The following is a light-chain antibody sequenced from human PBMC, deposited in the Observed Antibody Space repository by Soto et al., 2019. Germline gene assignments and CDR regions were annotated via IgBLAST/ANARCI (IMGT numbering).Light chain of an antibody. J-gene: IGKJ1*01. CDR2: LGS. V-gene: IGKV2-28*01. CDR1: QSLLHSNGYNY. CDR3: MQALQTTWT. Sequence: DIVMTKSPLSLPVTPGEPASISCRSSQSLLHSNGYNYLDWYLQKPGQSPQLLIYLGSNRASGVPDRFSGSGSCTYFTLKISRXEAEDVGVYYCMQALQTTWTFGQGTKVDTK.